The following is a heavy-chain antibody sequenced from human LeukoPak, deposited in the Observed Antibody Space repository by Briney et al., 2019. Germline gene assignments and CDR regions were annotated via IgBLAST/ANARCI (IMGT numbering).Heavy chain of an antibody. CDR3: ARGRMVRGVINWFDP. Sequence: SETLSITCAVSGGSISSGGYSWSWIRQPPGKGLEWIGYIYHSGSTYYNPSLKSRVTISVDRSKNQFSLKLSSVTAADTAVYYCARGRMVRGVINWFDPWGQGTLVTVSS. D-gene: IGHD3-10*01. CDR2: IYHSGST. J-gene: IGHJ5*02. V-gene: IGHV4-30-2*01. CDR1: GGSISSGGYS.